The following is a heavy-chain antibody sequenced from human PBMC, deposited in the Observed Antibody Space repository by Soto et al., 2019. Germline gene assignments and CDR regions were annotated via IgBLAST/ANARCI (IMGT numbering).Heavy chain of an antibody. Sequence: QEQLVESGGGVVQPGRSLRLSCSASGFTFSSYGMHWVRQAPGKGLEWVAVVWYDGGNAYYVDSVKGRFTISRDNSKNTLYLQMNSLRGEDTAVYYCARDRVTLVRGYPYNGMDVYGMDVWGQGTTVSVSS. V-gene: IGHV3-33*01. D-gene: IGHD3-10*01. J-gene: IGHJ6*02. CDR1: GFTFSSYG. CDR2: VWYDGGNA. CDR3: ARDRVTLVRGYPYNGMDVYGMDV.